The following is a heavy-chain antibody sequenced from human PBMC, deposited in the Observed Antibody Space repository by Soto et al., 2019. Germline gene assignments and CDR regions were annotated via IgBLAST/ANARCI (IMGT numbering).Heavy chain of an antibody. V-gene: IGHV4-59*12. D-gene: IGHD4-4*01. CDR3: AREDYSSNFDS. Sequence: ASETLSLTCTVSGGSISSYHWSWIRQPPGKGLEWIGYIYYSGSTNYNPSLKSRVTISVDTSKNQFSLKLTSVTAADTAVYYCAREDYSSNFDSWSQGTLVTVSS. J-gene: IGHJ4*02. CDR2: IYYSGST. CDR1: GGSISSYH.